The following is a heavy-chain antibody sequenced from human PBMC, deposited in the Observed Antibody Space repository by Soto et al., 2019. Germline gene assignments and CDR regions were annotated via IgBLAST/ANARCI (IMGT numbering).Heavy chain of an antibody. CDR3: ARMVRGSNIDYYYYMDV. D-gene: IGHD3-10*01. Sequence: QVHLVQSGGEVKKPGASVKVSCKASGYTFTSHGISWVRQAPGHGLEWMGWISAHNGDTNYAQKLQGRVTVTTDTPPNTAYMELRGLRSQDTAAYYSARMVRGSNIDYYYYMDVWGKGTTVTVSS. J-gene: IGHJ6*03. V-gene: IGHV1-18*01. CDR2: ISAHNGDT. CDR1: GYTFTSHG.